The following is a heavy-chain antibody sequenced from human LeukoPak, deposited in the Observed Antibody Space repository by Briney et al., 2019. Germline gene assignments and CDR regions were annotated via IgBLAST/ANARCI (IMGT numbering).Heavy chain of an antibody. CDR1: GGSTSSYY. CDR3: ARARGAYYYYMDV. D-gene: IGHD3-10*01. J-gene: IGHJ6*03. Sequence: SETLSLTCTVSGGSTSSYYWSWIRQPPGKGLEWIGEINHSGSTNYNPSLKSRVTISVDTSKNQFSLKLSSVTAADTAVYYCARARGAYYYYMDVWGKRDHGHRLL. CDR2: INHSGST. V-gene: IGHV4-34*01.